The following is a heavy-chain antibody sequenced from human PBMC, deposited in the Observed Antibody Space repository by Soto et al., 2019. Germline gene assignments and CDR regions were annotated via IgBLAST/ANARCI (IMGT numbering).Heavy chain of an antibody. J-gene: IGHJ3*02. Sequence: QPGGSLRLSCAASGFTFSSYGMHWVRQAPGKGLEWVAVITYDGSSKYYADSVKGRFTISRDNSKNTLYLQMNSLRPEDTAVYYCARDKRTDCSGGSCYGDAFDIWGQGTMVTVSS. CDR3: ARDKRTDCSGGSCYGDAFDI. V-gene: IGHV3-30*03. CDR2: ITYDGSSK. D-gene: IGHD2-15*01. CDR1: GFTFSSYG.